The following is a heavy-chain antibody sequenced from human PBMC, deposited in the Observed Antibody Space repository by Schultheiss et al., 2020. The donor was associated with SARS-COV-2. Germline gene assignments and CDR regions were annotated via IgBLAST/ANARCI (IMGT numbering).Heavy chain of an antibody. J-gene: IGHJ4*02. D-gene: IGHD6-19*01. CDR2: IKQDGSEK. Sequence: GGSLRLSCAASGFTFSSYWMSWVRQAPGKGLEWVANIKQDGSEKYYVDSVKGRFTISRDNSKNTLYLQMNSLRAEDTAVYYCAKTLQWLGHYFDYWGQGTLVTVSS. CDR3: AKTLQWLGHYFDY. CDR1: GFTFSSYW. V-gene: IGHV3-7*03.